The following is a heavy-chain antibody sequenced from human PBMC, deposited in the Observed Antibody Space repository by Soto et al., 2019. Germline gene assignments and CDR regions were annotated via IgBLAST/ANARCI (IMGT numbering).Heavy chain of an antibody. J-gene: IGHJ6*02. D-gene: IGHD6-13*01. Sequence: QVQLVQSGAEVKKPGSSVKVSCKASGGTFSSYAISWVRQAPGQGLEWMGGIIPIFGTANYAQKFQGRVTITVDKSTSTAYMELSSLRSEDTAVYYCARRPKFSSSHQYYGMDVWGQGTTVTVSS. CDR3: ARRPKFSSSHQYYGMDV. CDR1: GGTFSSYA. V-gene: IGHV1-69*06. CDR2: IIPIFGTA.